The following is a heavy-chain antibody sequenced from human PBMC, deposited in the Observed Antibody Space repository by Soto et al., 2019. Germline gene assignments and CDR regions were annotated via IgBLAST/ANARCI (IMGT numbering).Heavy chain of an antibody. CDR1: GFSFSNYV. D-gene: IGHD3-3*01. V-gene: IGHV3-23*01. J-gene: IGHJ4*01. Sequence: WGSRRLSCVGSGFSFSNYVMSWVRQAPGKGLEWVSGISVSVGISFDVDSVRGRFTVSRDNSKNTMFLHMNSLTYEDTAVYYCAKRGNTWSGFVPSWGKGDMVTVSS. CDR2: ISVSVGIS. CDR3: AKRGNTWSGFVPS.